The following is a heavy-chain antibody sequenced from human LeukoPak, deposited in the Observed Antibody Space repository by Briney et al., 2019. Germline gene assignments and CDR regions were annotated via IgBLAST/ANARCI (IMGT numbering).Heavy chain of an antibody. Sequence: ASVKVSCKASGYTFTSYYMHWVRQAPGQGLEWMGIINPSGGSTSYAQKFQGRVTMTRDMSTSTAYMEQRSLRSDDTAVYYCARTAPYYCDYWGQGTLVTVSS. CDR3: ARTAPYYCDY. CDR1: GYTFTSYY. V-gene: IGHV1-46*01. D-gene: IGHD2-21*02. CDR2: INPSGGST. J-gene: IGHJ4*02.